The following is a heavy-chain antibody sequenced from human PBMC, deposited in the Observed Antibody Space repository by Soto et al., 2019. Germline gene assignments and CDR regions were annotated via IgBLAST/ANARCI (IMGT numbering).Heavy chain of an antibody. J-gene: IGHJ4*02. CDR1: GGSISSSSYY. Sequence: QLQLQESGPGLVKPSETLSLTCTVSGGSISSSSYYWGWIRQPPGKGLEWIGSIYYSGSTYYNPSLESRVTISVDTSKNQFSLKLSSVTAADTAVYYCAIGEGIAAAGTGFDYWGQGTLVTVSS. D-gene: IGHD6-13*01. CDR2: IYYSGST. V-gene: IGHV4-39*01. CDR3: AIGEGIAAAGTGFDY.